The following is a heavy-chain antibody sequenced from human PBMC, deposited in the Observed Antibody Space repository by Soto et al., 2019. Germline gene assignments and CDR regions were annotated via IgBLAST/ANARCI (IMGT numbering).Heavy chain of an antibody. CDR1: GYTFTSYA. CDR2: INAGNGNT. Sequence: ASVKVSCKASGYTFTSYAMHWVRQAPGQRLEWMGWINAGNGNTKYSQKFQGRVTITRDTSASTAYMELSSLRSEDTAVYYCARDIPSGLERRIDAFDIWGQGTMVTVSS. J-gene: IGHJ3*02. D-gene: IGHD1-1*01. V-gene: IGHV1-3*01. CDR3: ARDIPSGLERRIDAFDI.